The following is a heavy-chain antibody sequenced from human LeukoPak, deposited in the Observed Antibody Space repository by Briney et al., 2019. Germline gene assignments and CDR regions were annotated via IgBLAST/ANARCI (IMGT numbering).Heavy chain of an antibody. J-gene: IGHJ4*02. CDR3: VKGSDIVLMVYAFDY. V-gene: IGHV3-53*05. CDR2: IYSGGST. CDR1: GFTVSSNY. Sequence: GGSLRLPCAASGFTVSSNYMSWVRQAPGKGLEWVSVIYSGGSTHYADSVKGRFTISRDNSKNTLYLQMSSLRAEDTAVYYCVKGSDIVLMVYAFDYWGQGTLVTVSS. D-gene: IGHD2-8*01.